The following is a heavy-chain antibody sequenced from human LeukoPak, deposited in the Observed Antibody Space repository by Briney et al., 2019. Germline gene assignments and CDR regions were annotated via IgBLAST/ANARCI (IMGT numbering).Heavy chain of an antibody. D-gene: IGHD2-2*01. CDR1: GYTFTGYY. CDR3: ATVVVPAAAWFDP. CDR2: INPNSGGT. V-gene: IGHV1-2*02. J-gene: IGHJ5*02. Sequence: ASVKVSSKASGYTFTGYYMHWVRQAPGQGLEWMGWINPNSGGTNYAQKFQGRVTMTRDTSISTAYMELSRLRSDDTAVYYCATVVVPAAAWFDPWGQGTLVTVSS.